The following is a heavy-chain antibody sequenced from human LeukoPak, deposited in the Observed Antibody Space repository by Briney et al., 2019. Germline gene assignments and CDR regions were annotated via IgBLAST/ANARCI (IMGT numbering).Heavy chain of an antibody. D-gene: IGHD1-26*01. CDR3: ARDVVGATYFD. CDR2: IYSGGST. J-gene: IGHJ4*02. V-gene: IGHV3-53*01. Sequence: GGSLRLSCAASGFTVSSNYMTWVRQAPGKGLEWVSIIYSGGSTSYADSVKGRFTIPRDNSKNTLYLQMNSLRAEDTAVYYCARDVVGATYFDWGQGTLVTVSS. CDR1: GFTVSSNY.